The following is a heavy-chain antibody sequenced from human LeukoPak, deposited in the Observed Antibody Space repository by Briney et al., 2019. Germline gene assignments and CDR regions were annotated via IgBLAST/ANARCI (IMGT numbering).Heavy chain of an antibody. Sequence: GGTLRLSCGASGITFSSYSMNWVRQAPGKGLEWVSYISSSGSTKYYADSVKGRFTISRDNARNSLYLQMNSLRAEDTAVYFCARGGLSIMGYWGQGTLVTVSS. V-gene: IGHV3-48*01. D-gene: IGHD2/OR15-2a*01. J-gene: IGHJ4*02. CDR2: ISSSGSTK. CDR1: GITFSSYS. CDR3: ARGGLSIMGY.